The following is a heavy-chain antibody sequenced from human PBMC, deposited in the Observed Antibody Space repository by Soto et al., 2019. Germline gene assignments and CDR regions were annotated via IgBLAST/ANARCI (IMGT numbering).Heavy chain of an antibody. V-gene: IGHV4-34*01. D-gene: IGHD5-12*01. J-gene: IGHJ4*02. CDR1: GGSFSDYY. Sequence: SETLSLTCAVYGGSFSDYYWSWIRQPPGKGLEWIGEITHSGGTNYNPSLKSRVTISVDTSKNQFSLRLSSVTAADTAVYYCARAKGYTGYDLFYWGQGTLVTVSS. CDR3: ARAKGYTGYDLFY. CDR2: ITHSGGT.